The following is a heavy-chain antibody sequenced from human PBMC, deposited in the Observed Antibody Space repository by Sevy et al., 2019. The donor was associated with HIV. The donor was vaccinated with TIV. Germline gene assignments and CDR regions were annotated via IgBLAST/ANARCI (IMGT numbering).Heavy chain of an antibody. CDR1: GFPFSSYW. Sequence: GGSLRLSCAASGFPFSSYWMHWVRQAPGKGLVWVSRINSDGRNTTYADSVKGRFTISRDNAKNTLYLQMKSLRAEDTAVYYCARDGVERGYYYYMDVWGKGTTVTVSS. D-gene: IGHD1-1*01. CDR2: INSDGRNT. V-gene: IGHV3-74*03. J-gene: IGHJ6*03. CDR3: ARDGVERGYYYYMDV.